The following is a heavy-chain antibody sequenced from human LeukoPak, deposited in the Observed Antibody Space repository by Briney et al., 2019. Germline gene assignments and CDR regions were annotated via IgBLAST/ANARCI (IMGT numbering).Heavy chain of an antibody. CDR1: GVSINSYY. V-gene: IGHV4-59*01. J-gene: IGHJ4*02. Sequence: SETLSLTCTVSGVSINSYYWSWLRQPPGKGLEWIGYIYYSGSTNYNPSLKSRVTISVDTSKNQFSLKLSSVTAADTAVYYCARAYYYDSSPDYWGQGTLVTVSS. D-gene: IGHD3-22*01. CDR3: ARAYYYDSSPDY. CDR2: IYYSGST.